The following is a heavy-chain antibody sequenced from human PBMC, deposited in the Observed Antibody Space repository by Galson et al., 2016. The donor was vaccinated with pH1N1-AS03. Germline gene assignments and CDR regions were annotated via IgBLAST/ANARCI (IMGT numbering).Heavy chain of an antibody. D-gene: IGHD3-16*02. Sequence: SLRLSCAASGFTFSTYSMNWVRQAPGKGLEWVSFITSDSSHIYYADSLKGRFTISRDNAKNSLYLQMNGLRAEDTAVYFCARDYRAYDYSDYWGQGTLVTVSS. V-gene: IGHV3-21*04. CDR2: ITSDSSHI. CDR3: ARDYRAYDYSDY. J-gene: IGHJ4*02. CDR1: GFTFSTYS.